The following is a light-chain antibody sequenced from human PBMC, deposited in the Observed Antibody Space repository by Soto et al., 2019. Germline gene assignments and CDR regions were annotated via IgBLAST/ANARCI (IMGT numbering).Light chain of an antibody. J-gene: IGLJ1*01. V-gene: IGLV1-40*01. CDR1: SSNIGAGYE. CDR3: QSYDNSLSGSYV. CDR2: EDT. Sequence: QSVLTQPPSVSGAPGERVTIFCTGSSSNIGAGYEVHWYQQLPGTSPKLLIYEDTDRPSGVPDRFSGSKSGTSASLAITGLLAEDEADYYCQSYDNSLSGSYVFGTGTKVTVL.